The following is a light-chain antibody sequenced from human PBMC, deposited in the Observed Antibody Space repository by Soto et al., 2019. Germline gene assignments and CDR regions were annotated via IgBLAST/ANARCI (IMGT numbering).Light chain of an antibody. CDR1: SSNIGSNT. CDR3: AAWDDSLNGVV. J-gene: IGLJ2*01. V-gene: IGLV1-44*01. CDR2: SNH. Sequence: QSVLTQPPSASGTPGQRVTISCSGSSSNIGSNTVNWYQQLPGTAPKVLIYSNHQRPSGVPDRFSGSKSGTSASLAISGLQSEDEADYYCAAWDDSLNGVVFGGGTKLTVL.